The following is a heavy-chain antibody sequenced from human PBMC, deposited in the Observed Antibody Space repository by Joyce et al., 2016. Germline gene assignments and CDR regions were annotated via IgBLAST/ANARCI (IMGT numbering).Heavy chain of an antibody. V-gene: IGHV4-39*01. CDR2: PHFTGDT. Sequence: QLQLQESGPGLVQPSGTLSLTCPVSGHSLSIHSYYWGWIRQPPGKGLVWVGTPHFTGDTYYTPSLKRRVTISEDTSRNQFSLTLHSVSAADTAVYYCARRVVGVYYFDFWGQGALVTVSS. CDR1: GHSLSIHSYY. D-gene: IGHD2-8*01. J-gene: IGHJ4*02. CDR3: ARRVVGVYYFDF.